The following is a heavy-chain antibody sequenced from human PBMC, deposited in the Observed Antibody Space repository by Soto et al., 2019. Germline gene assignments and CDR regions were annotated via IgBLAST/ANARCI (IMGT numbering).Heavy chain of an antibody. CDR3: ARRRNCNYASDY. J-gene: IGHJ4*02. CDR2: ISANSGNT. D-gene: IGHD1-7*01. V-gene: IGHV1-18*01. CDR1: GYTFSSSG. Sequence: QLQLVQSGAEVKEPGASVKVSCKASGYTFSSSGFTWVRQAPGQGLERMGWISANSGNTNYAQTRQGSVTMTTDTSTSTAYMELRGLRSHDTAVYYCARRRNCNYASDYWGQGTPVTVSS.